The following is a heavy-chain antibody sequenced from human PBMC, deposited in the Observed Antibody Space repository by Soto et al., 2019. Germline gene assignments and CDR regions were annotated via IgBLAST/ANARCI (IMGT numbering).Heavy chain of an antibody. CDR2: IKTKANGGTI. D-gene: IGHD7-27*01. CDR3: TTNWGSGDY. CDR1: GFTFSNAW. V-gene: IGHV3-15*07. J-gene: IGHJ4*02. Sequence: ESGGDLVEPGGSLRLSCAASGFTFSNAWMHWVRQAPGKGLEWVGRIKTKANGGTIDYAAPVKGRFTISRDDSKTTLYLQMNSLKTEDTAMYYCTTNWGSGDYWGQGTLVTVSS.